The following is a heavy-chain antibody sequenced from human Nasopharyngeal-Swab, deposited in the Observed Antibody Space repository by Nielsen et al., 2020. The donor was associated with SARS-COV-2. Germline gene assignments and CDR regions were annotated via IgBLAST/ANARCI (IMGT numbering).Heavy chain of an antibody. V-gene: IGHV5-51*01. CDR2: IYPGDSDT. Sequence: KVSCKGSGYIFNNYWIGWVRQMPGKGLEWVGIIYPGDSDTRYSPSFQGQVTISADKSISTTYLQWSSLKASDTAMYYCARLLLSKYFDYWGQGTLVTVSS. J-gene: IGHJ4*02. CDR3: ARLLLSKYFDY. CDR1: GYIFNNYW.